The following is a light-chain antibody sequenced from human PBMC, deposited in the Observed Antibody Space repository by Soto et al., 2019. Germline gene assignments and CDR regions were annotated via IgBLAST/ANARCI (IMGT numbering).Light chain of an antibody. V-gene: IGLV2-14*01. J-gene: IGLJ3*02. CDR1: SSDVGGYNY. Sequence: QSVLTQPASVSGSPGQSITISCTGTSSDVGGYNYVSWYQQHPGKAPKLIIYEVTNRPSGVSNRFSGSKSGNTASLTISGLQAEDEADYYCNSYTTTSPWVFGGGTKVTVL. CDR3: NSYTTTSPWV. CDR2: EVT.